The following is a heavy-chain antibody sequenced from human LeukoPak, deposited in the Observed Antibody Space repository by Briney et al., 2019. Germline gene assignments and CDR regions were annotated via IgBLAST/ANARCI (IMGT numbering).Heavy chain of an antibody. Sequence: GGSLRVSCAASGFTFSHYNMNWVRQAPGKGLEWVSSISYTSAYIYYADSVKGRFTISSDNTENSVYLQMNSLRVEDTAVYYCASSALDHWGQGTLVAVS. J-gene: IGHJ5*02. V-gene: IGHV3-21*01. CDR2: ISYTSAYI. CDR1: GFTFSHYN. CDR3: ASSALDH.